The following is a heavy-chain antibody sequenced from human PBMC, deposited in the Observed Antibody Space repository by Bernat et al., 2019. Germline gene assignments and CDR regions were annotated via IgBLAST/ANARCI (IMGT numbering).Heavy chain of an antibody. CDR1: GGSFSGYY. Sequence: QVQLQQWGAGLLKPSETLSLTCAVYGGSFSGYYWSWIRQPPGKGLEWSGEINHSGSTNYNPSLKSRVTITVDTSKNQFSLKLSSVTAADTAVYYCARGRGYTRAFDIWGQGTMVTVSS. J-gene: IGHJ3*02. CDR3: ARGRGYTRAFDI. D-gene: IGHD6-13*01. V-gene: IGHV4-34*01. CDR2: INHSGST.